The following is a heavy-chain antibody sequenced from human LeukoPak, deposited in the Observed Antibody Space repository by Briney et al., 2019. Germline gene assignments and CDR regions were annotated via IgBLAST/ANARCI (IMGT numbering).Heavy chain of an antibody. V-gene: IGHV1-69*01. CDR2: IIPIFGTA. J-gene: IGHJ4*02. Sequence: SVKVSCKASGGTFSSYAISLVRQAPGQGLEWMGGIIPIFGTANYAQKFQGRVTITADESTSTAYMELSSLRSEDTAVYYCARTYRGGSGWYRPFYFDYWGQGTLVTVSS. D-gene: IGHD6-19*01. CDR1: GGTFSSYA. CDR3: ARTYRGGSGWYRPFYFDY.